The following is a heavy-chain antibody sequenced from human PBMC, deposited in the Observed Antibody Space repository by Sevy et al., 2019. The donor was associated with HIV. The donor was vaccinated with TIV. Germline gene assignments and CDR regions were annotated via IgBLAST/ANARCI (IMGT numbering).Heavy chain of an antibody. CDR3: ARAIFGVVIDDV. J-gene: IGHJ6*02. V-gene: IGHV1-18*01. CDR2: ISGYNGNT. D-gene: IGHD3-3*01. CDR1: GYTFTNYA. Sequence: ASVKVSCKASGYTFTNYAISWVRQAPGQGLEWMGWISGYNGNTNYAQNLQGRVTMTTDTSTSTAYMELKSLRSGDTAVYYCARAIFGVVIDDVWGQGTRVTVSS.